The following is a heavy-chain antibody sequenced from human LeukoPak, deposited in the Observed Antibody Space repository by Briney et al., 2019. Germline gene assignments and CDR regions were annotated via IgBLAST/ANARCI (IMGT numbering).Heavy chain of an antibody. Sequence: SETLSLTCALCVGSFSVYYSSWIRQPPGKGLEWIGETNHSGSTNYNPSLKSRVTISVDTSKNQFSLKLSSVTAADTAVYYFAIGPYVQSDSSSLPFDYWGQGTLVTVSS. D-gene: IGHD6-6*01. J-gene: IGHJ4*02. CDR1: VGSFSVYY. V-gene: IGHV4-34*01. CDR2: TNHSGST. CDR3: AIGPYVQSDSSSLPFDY.